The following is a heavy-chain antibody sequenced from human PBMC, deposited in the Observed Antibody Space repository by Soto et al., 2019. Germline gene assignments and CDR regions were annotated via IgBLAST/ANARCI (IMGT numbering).Heavy chain of an antibody. V-gene: IGHV3-23*01. CDR2: ISGSGGNT. CDR1: GFTFTTYP. J-gene: IGHJ6*03. CDR3: AKNWDVVVIPSAPPYYVDV. D-gene: IGHD2-2*01. Sequence: EVQVLESGGGLVQPGGSLRLSCAASGFTFTTYPMTWVRQAPGKGLEWVAGISGSGGNTYYADSVKGRLTISRDNSKNTVYLQMNSLRAEDTAVYYCAKNWDVVVIPSAPPYYVDVWGKGTTVIVSS.